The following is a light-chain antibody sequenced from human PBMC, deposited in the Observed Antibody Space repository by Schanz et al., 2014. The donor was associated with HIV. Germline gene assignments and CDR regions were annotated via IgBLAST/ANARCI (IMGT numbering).Light chain of an antibody. CDR1: QSVSSN. CDR2: GAS. V-gene: IGKV3-20*01. Sequence: EIVMTQSPATLSVSPGERATLSCRASQSVSSNLAWYQQTPGQAPRLRIFGASNRATGIPDRFSGGVSGTEFTLTISRVEPEDYAEYYCQQYGSSPWTFVQGTRVDVK. J-gene: IGKJ1*01. CDR3: QQYGSSPWT.